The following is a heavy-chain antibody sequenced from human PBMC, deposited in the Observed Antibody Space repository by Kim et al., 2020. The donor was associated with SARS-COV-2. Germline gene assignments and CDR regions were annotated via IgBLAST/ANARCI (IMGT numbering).Heavy chain of an antibody. CDR2: IKQDGSEK. Sequence: GGSLRLSCAASGFTFSSYWMSWVRQAPGKGLEWVANIKQDGSEKYYVDSVKGRFTISRDNAKNSLYLQMNSLRAEDTAVYYCARVAMGPYYYYGMDVWGQGTTVTVSS. V-gene: IGHV3-7*01. CDR1: GFTFSSYW. CDR3: ARVAMGPYYYYGMDV. D-gene: IGHD2-2*01. J-gene: IGHJ6*02.